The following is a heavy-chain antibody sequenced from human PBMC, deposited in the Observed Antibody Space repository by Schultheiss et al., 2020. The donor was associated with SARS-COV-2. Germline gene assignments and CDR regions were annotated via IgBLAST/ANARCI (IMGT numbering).Heavy chain of an antibody. V-gene: IGHV1-2*06. J-gene: IGHJ5*02. CDR3: ARDRTGDRWFDP. CDR2: INPNSGGT. D-gene: IGHD7-27*01. Sequence: ASVKVSCKASGYTFTGYYMHWVRQAPGQGLEWMGRINPNSGGTNYAQKFQGRVTMTRDTSISTAYMELSRLRSDDTAVYYCARDRTGDRWFDPWGQGTLVTVSS. CDR1: GYTFTGYY.